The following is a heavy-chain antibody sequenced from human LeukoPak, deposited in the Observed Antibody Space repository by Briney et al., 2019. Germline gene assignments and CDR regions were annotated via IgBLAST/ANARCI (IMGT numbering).Heavy chain of an antibody. CDR3: ARVNVDTAFDY. Sequence: GGSLRLSCAASGFTFSNYAMHWVRQAPGKGVEYVSTISNNGGSTYYANSVKGRFTISRDNSRNTLYLQMGSLRAEDMAVYYCARVNVDTAFDYWGQGTLVTVSS. V-gene: IGHV3-64*01. D-gene: IGHD5-18*01. J-gene: IGHJ4*02. CDR2: ISNNGGST. CDR1: GFTFSNYA.